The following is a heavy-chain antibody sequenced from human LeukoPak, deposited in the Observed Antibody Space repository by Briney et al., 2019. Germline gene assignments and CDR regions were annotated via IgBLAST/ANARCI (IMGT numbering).Heavy chain of an antibody. Sequence: GGSLRLSCASSGFTFSTYAMSWDRQAPGKVLEWVSAIGGSGGSTYYADSVKGRFTISRDNSKNTLYLQMNSLRAEDTAVYYCAKSRWGYYDCGESWGQGTLVTVSS. CDR3: AKSRWGYYDCGES. V-gene: IGHV3-23*01. J-gene: IGHJ5*02. D-gene: IGHD3-22*01. CDR2: IGGSGGST. CDR1: GFTFSTYA.